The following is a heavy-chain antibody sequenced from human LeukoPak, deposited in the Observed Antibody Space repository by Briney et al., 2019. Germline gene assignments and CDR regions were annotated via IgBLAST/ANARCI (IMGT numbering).Heavy chain of an antibody. Sequence: PGGSLRLSCAASGFTFSSYGRHWIRQAPGKGLKWVALIRYDGSNKYYPATVNGRSIISRDDSKNTLYLQMNSMRAEDAAVYYCARLWFGEGSFDWFDPWGQGTLVTVSS. V-gene: IGHV3-30*02. CDR3: ARLWFGEGSFDWFDP. J-gene: IGHJ5*02. D-gene: IGHD3-10*01. CDR2: IRYDGSNK. CDR1: GFTFSSYG.